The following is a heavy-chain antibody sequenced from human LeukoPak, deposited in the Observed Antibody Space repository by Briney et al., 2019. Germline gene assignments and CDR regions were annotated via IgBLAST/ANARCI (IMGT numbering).Heavy chain of an antibody. J-gene: IGHJ4*02. CDR1: GGTFSSYA. V-gene: IGHV1-69*13. Sequence: GASVKVSCKASGGTFSSYAISWVRQAPGQGLEGMGGIIPIFGTANYAQKFQGRVTITADESTSTAYMELSSLRSEDTAVYYCARTPPKTHDYGDYDDYWGQGTLVTVSS. CDR2: IIPIFGTA. CDR3: ARTPPKTHDYGDYDDY. D-gene: IGHD4-17*01.